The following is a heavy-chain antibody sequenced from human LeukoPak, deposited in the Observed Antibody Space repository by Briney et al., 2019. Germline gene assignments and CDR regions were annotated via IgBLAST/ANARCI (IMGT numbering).Heavy chain of an antibody. D-gene: IGHD1-26*01. CDR2: ISSSSSTI. Sequence: GGSLRLSCAASGFTFSSYSMNWVRQAPGKGLEWVSYISSSSSTIYYADSVKGRFTISRDNAKNSLYLQMNSLRAEDTAVYYCARGARVWEPHGADYWGQGTLVTVSP. J-gene: IGHJ4*02. CDR3: ARGARVWEPHGADY. V-gene: IGHV3-48*04. CDR1: GFTFSSYS.